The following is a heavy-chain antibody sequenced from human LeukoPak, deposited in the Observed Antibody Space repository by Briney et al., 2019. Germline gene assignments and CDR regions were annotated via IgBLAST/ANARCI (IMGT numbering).Heavy chain of an antibody. CDR1: GFTFSSYG. CDR3: AKEYYAKYYFDY. Sequence: GRSLRLSCAASGFTFSSYGMHWVRQAPGKGLEWVAVISYDGSNKYSADSVEGRFTISRDNSKNTLYLQMNSLRAEDTAVYYCAKEYYAKYYFDYWGQGTLVTVSS. CDR2: ISYDGSNK. V-gene: IGHV3-30*18. D-gene: IGHD3-10*01. J-gene: IGHJ4*02.